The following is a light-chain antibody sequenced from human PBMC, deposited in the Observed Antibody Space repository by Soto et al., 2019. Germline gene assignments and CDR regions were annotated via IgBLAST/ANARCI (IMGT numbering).Light chain of an antibody. J-gene: IGKJ1*01. CDR2: GAS. CDR3: QQSHSAWT. Sequence: DIQMTQSPSSLSASVGDRVTLTCRASQSISSFLNWYQQKPGKAPKVLIYGASSLQTGVPSRFNGSGSGTKFTLPISSLQPEDSATYYCQQSHSAWTFGQGTKVEI. CDR1: QSISSF. V-gene: IGKV1-39*01.